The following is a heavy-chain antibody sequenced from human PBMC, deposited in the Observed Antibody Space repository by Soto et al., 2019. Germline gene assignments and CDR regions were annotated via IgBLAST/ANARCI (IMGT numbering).Heavy chain of an antibody. Sequence: GGSLRRSCAASGFTFSSYSMNWVRQAPGKGLEWVSYISSSSSTIYYADSVKGRFTISRDNAKNSLYLQMNSLRDEDTAVYYCAREPASELNWFDPWGQGTLVTVSS. CDR3: AREPASELNWFDP. D-gene: IGHD1-7*01. J-gene: IGHJ5*02. V-gene: IGHV3-48*02. CDR1: GFTFSSYS. CDR2: ISSSSSTI.